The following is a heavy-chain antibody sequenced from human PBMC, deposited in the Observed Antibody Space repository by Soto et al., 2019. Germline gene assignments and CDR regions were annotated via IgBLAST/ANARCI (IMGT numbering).Heavy chain of an antibody. CDR1: GFTFSSYA. CDR2: ISGSGGST. CDR3: AKGDSSGYYSPFDY. Sequence: EGSLRLSCAASGFTFSSYAMSWVRQAPGKGLEWVSAISGSGGSTYYADSVKGRFTISRDNSKNTLYLQMNSLRAEDTAVYYCAKGDSSGYYSPFDYWGQGTLVTVSS. V-gene: IGHV3-23*01. D-gene: IGHD3-22*01. J-gene: IGHJ4*02.